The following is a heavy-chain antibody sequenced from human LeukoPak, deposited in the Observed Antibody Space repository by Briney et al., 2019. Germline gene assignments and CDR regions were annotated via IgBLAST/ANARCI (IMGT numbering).Heavy chain of an antibody. D-gene: IGHD6-19*01. J-gene: IGHJ4*02. V-gene: IGHV3-74*03. CDR2: INSDGSTT. CDR3: ARVGGPGWYGY. CDR1: GFTFSTYW. Sequence: PGGSLRLSCAASGFTFSTYWMHWVRQVPGKGLVWVSRINSDGSTTTNADSVKGRFTISRDNAKNTLYLQTNSLRAEDTALYYCARVGGPGWYGYWGQGTLVTVSS.